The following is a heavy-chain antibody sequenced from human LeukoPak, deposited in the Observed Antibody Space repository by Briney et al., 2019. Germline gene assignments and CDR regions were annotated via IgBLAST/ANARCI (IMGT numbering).Heavy chain of an antibody. CDR3: ARRIAIFGDGNWFDF. CDR1: GYSFTHYW. CDR2: IYPGDSDT. V-gene: IGHV5-51*01. Sequence: GASLKISCKGSGYSFTHYWIAWVRQMPGKGLEWMGVIYPGDSDTRYSPSFQGHVTISADESIGTAYLQWSSLKPSDTAMYYCARRIAIFGDGNWFDFWGQGTLVTVSS. J-gene: IGHJ5*01. D-gene: IGHD3-3*01.